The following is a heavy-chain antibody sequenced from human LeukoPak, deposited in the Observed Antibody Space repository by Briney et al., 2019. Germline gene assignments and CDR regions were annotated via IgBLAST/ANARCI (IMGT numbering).Heavy chain of an antibody. CDR2: INHSGST. Sequence: SETLSLTCAVYGGSFSGYYWSWFRQPPGKGLEWIGEINHSGSTNYNPSLKSRVTISVDTSKNQFSLKLSSVTAVDTAVYYCARDIFYDSSGNYYYGMDVWGQGTTATVSS. CDR1: GGSFSGYY. CDR3: ARDIFYDSSGNYYYGMDV. D-gene: IGHD3-22*01. V-gene: IGHV4-34*01. J-gene: IGHJ6*02.